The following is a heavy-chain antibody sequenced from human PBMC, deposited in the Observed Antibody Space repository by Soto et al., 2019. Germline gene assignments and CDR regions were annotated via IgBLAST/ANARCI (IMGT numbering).Heavy chain of an antibody. Sequence: GASVKVSCKASGGTFSSYAISWVRQAPGQGLEWMGGIIPIFGTANYAQKFQGRATITADKSTSTAYMELSSLRSEDTAVYYCARVGRGYSGYVHYYYGMDVWGQGTTVTVSS. J-gene: IGHJ6*02. CDR2: IIPIFGTA. CDR3: ARVGRGYSGYVHYYYGMDV. D-gene: IGHD5-12*01. V-gene: IGHV1-69*06. CDR1: GGTFSSYA.